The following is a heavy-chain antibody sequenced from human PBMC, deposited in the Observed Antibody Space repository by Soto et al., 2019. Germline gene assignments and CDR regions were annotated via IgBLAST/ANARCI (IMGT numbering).Heavy chain of an antibody. D-gene: IGHD3-16*02. CDR3: VRYPRSVGGSYRPDY. CDR2: INSDGSIT. J-gene: IGHJ4*02. CDR1: GFTFSSYW. Sequence: PGGSLRLSCAASGFTFSSYWMHWVRQVPEKGLVRVSRINSDGSITNYADAVKGRFTISRDNVKNTLYLQMNSLRAEVTAVYYCVRYPRSVGGSYRPDYWGQGTLVTVSS. V-gene: IGHV3-74*01.